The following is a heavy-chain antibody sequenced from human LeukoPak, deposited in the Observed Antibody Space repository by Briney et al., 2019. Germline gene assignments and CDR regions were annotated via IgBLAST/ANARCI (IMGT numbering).Heavy chain of an antibody. D-gene: IGHD3-10*01. CDR3: ARGAGSGSYYNLDY. CDR2: INPNSGGT. V-gene: IGHV1-2*04. CDR1: GGTFSSYA. Sequence: ASVKVSCKASGGTFSSYAISWVRQAPGQGLEWMGWINPNSGGTNYAQKFQGWVTMTRDTSISTAYMELSRLRSDDTAVYYCARGAGSGSYYNLDYWGQGTLVTVSS. J-gene: IGHJ4*02.